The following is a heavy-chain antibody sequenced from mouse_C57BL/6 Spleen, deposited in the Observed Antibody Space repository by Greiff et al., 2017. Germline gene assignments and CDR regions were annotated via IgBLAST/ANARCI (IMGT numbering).Heavy chain of an antibody. V-gene: IGHV1-64*01. CDR1: GYTFTSYW. D-gene: IGHD2-2*01. CDR3: ARLYGYDYFDY. CDR2: IHPNSGST. Sequence: VQLQQPGAELVKPGASVKLSCKASGYTFTSYWMHWVKQRPGQGLEWIGMIHPNSGSTNYNEKFKSKATLTVDKSSSTAYMQLSSLTSEDSAVYYCARLYGYDYFDYWGQGTTLTVSS. J-gene: IGHJ2*01.